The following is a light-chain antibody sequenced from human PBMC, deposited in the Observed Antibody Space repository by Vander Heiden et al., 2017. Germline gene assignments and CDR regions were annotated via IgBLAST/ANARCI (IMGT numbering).Light chain of an antibody. V-gene: IGKV2-28*01. Sequence: DIVMPQSPLSLPVTPGEPASISFRSSQSLLHSNGYDYLDWYLQKPGQSPQLLIYLGSNRASGVPDRFSGSGSGTDFTLKISRVEAEDVGVYYCMQALQTPLTFGGGTKVEIK. CDR1: QSLLHSNGYDY. J-gene: IGKJ4*01. CDR2: LGS. CDR3: MQALQTPLT.